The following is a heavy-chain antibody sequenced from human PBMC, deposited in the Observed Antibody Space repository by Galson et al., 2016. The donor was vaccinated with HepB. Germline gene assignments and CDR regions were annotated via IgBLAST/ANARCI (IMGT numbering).Heavy chain of an antibody. CDR2: IDASGGTT. Sequence: SLRLSCAASGFTFSSYSMSWVRQAPGKGLEWVSVIDASGGTTFYADSVKGRFTISRDNSKKTLNLQMNVLRADDTALYYCAKENFMGNIGDAFDVWGQGTMVTVSS. J-gene: IGHJ3*01. V-gene: IGHV3-23*01. CDR3: AKENFMGNIGDAFDV. D-gene: IGHD2/OR15-2a*01. CDR1: GFTFSSYS.